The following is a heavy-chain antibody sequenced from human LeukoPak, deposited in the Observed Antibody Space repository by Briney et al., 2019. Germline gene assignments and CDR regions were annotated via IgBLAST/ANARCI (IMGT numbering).Heavy chain of an antibody. Sequence: ASVKVSCTASGYTFTSYDINWVRQATGQGLEWMGWMNPNSGNTGYAQKFQGRVTITRNTSISTAYMELSSLRSEDMAVYYCARSSFPKYYYDSSGYFDYWGQGTLVTVSS. J-gene: IGHJ4*02. D-gene: IGHD3-22*01. CDR1: GYTFTSYD. CDR2: MNPNSGNT. V-gene: IGHV1-8*03. CDR3: ARSSFPKYYYDSSGYFDY.